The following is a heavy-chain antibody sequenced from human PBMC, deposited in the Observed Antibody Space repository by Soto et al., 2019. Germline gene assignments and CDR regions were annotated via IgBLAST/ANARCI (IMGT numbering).Heavy chain of an antibody. CDR3: ARGPHGTYYFDY. CDR2: IYHSGST. J-gene: IGHJ4*02. V-gene: IGHV4-30-2*01. Sequence: PSETLSLTCAVSGGSISSGGYSWSWIRQPPGKGLGWIGYIYHSGSTYYNPSLKSRVTISVDRSKNQFSLKLSSVTAADTAVYYCARGPHGTYYFDYWGQGTLVTVSS. CDR1: GGSISSGGYS. D-gene: IGHD1-1*01.